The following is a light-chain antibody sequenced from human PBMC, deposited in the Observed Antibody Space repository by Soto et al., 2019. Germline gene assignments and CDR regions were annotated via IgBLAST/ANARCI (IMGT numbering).Light chain of an antibody. CDR1: QGISSY. Sequence: IQLTQSPSSLSASVGDRVTITCRASQGISSYLAWYQQKPGKAPKLLIQAASTLQSGIPSRFSGSGSGTDFTLTISSLQPEDFAVYYCQQRSNWPPITFGQGTRLEIK. CDR3: QQRSNWPPIT. V-gene: IGKV1-9*01. J-gene: IGKJ5*01. CDR2: AAS.